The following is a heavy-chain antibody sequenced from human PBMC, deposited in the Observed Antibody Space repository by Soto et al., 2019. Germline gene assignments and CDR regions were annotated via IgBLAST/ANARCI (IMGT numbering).Heavy chain of an antibody. V-gene: IGHV1-46*03. CDR3: ARDLTGGPTYYDFWSGYSPVDY. CDR1: GYNFTSYY. Sequence: ASVKVSCKASGYNFTSYYMHWVRQAPGQGLEWMGIIDPSGGSTGYAQKFQGRVSMTRDTSTSTVYMDLSSLRSEDTAVYYCARDLTGGPTYYDFWSGYSPVDYWGLGTLVTVSS. D-gene: IGHD3-3*01. J-gene: IGHJ4*02. CDR2: IDPSGGST.